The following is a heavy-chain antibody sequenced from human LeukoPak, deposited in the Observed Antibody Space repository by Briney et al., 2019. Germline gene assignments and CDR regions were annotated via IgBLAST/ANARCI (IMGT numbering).Heavy chain of an antibody. D-gene: IGHD2-2*02. V-gene: IGHV4-34*01. J-gene: IGHJ1*01. Sequence: SETLSLTCAVSNISLTGYYWSWIRQSPGKGLEWIGEINHRGSTSYNPSLKSRVTISVDTSKKQFSLNLSSVTAADTAVYYCARRGRYCTGANCYTGYFQHWGQGTLVTVSS. CDR3: ARRGRYCTGANCYTGYFQH. CDR2: INHRGST. CDR1: NISLTGYY.